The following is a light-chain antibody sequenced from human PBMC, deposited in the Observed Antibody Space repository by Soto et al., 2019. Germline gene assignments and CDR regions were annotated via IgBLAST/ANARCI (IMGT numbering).Light chain of an antibody. CDR2: GAT. CDR1: QSVGSS. J-gene: IGKJ1*01. V-gene: IGKV3-15*01. CDR3: QRYDNWPPWT. Sequence: EIVMTQSPATLSVSPGEGATLSCRASQSVGSSLAWYQQKPGQPPRLLIYGATTRATGIPARFSGSGSGTEFTLTISSLQSEDFAVYYCQRYDNWPPWTFGQGTKVEIK.